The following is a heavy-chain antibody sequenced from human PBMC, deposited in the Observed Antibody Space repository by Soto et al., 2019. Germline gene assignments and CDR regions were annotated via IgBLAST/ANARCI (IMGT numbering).Heavy chain of an antibody. D-gene: IGHD6-13*01. V-gene: IGHV1-8*02. CDR1: GYTFTSYY. CDR2: MNPNSGNT. J-gene: IGHJ5*02. Sequence: ASVKVSCKASGYTFTSYYMHWVRQAPGQGLEWMGWMNPNSGNTGYAQKFQGRVTMTRNTSISTAYMELSSLRSEDTAVYYCARVPGIAAAGTLDWFDPWGQGTLVTVSS. CDR3: ARVPGIAAAGTLDWFDP.